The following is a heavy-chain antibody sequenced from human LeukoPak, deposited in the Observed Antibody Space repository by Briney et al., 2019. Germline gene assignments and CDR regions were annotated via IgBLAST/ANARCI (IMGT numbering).Heavy chain of an antibody. CDR3: ARGSTTFDP. Sequence: GGSLRLSCAASGFTFSSYAMHWVRQAPGKGLEWVAVISYDGSNKYYADSVKGRFTISRDNSKNTLYLQMNSLRAEDTAVYYCARGSTTFDPWGQGTLVTVSS. CDR1: GFTFSSYA. J-gene: IGHJ5*02. V-gene: IGHV3-30*04. D-gene: IGHD4-11*01. CDR2: ISYDGSNK.